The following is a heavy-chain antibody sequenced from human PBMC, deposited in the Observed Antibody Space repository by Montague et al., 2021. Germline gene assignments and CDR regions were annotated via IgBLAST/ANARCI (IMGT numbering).Heavy chain of an antibody. CDR3: AKRMAIYKQLYYFDY. J-gene: IGHJ4*02. D-gene: IGHD5-24*01. Sequence: SLRLSCAASGFTFGSSAMSWVRQVPGKGLEWVSSIGDSGRNTYYADSVKGRFTVSRDNSKNTLYLQMNSLSPEDTAVYYCAKRMAIYKQLYYFDYWGQGALVTVSS. CDR1: GFTFGSSA. V-gene: IGHV3-23*01. CDR2: IGDSGRNT.